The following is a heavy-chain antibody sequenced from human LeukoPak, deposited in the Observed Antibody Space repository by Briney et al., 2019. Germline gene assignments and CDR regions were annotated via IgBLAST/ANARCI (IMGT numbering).Heavy chain of an antibody. Sequence: ASVKVSCKASGYTFTGYYMHWVRQAPGQGLEWMGWINPNSGGTNYAQKFQRRVTMTRDTSISTAYMELSRLRSDDTAVYSCARDRTRTGYSSGWYHDYWGQGTLVTVSS. V-gene: IGHV1-2*02. CDR1: GYTFTGYY. D-gene: IGHD6-19*01. J-gene: IGHJ4*02. CDR3: ARDRTRTGYSSGWYHDY. CDR2: INPNSGGT.